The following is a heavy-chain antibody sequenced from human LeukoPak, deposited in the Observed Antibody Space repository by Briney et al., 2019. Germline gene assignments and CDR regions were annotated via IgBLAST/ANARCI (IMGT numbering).Heavy chain of an antibody. CDR3: ARVSIAAAGYYFDY. V-gene: IGHV3-7*01. J-gene: IGHJ4*02. CDR1: GFTFSSYW. CDR2: IKQDGSEK. D-gene: IGHD6-13*01. Sequence: GGSLRLSCAASGFTFSSYWMSWVRQAPGKGLEWVANIKQDGSEKYYVDSAKGRFTISRDNAKNSLYLQMNSLRAEDTAVYYCARVSIAAAGYYFDYWGQGTPVTVSS.